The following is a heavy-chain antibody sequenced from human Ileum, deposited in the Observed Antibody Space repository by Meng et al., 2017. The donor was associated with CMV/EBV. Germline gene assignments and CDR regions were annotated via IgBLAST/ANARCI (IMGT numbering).Heavy chain of an antibody. CDR1: GYTYTKYG. CDR3: ARVTNPEYFEH. CDR2: VSAYDGDT. J-gene: IGHJ1*01. V-gene: IGHV1-18*04. Sequence: QMVQSVARVKTPGTSVKFSGRASGYTYTKYGISCVRHAPGQGLEWIGWVSAYDGDTNYAQKVKGRVTMTTDTSTTTAYMELRSLRSDDTAIYYCARVTNPEYFEHWGQGTLVTVSS.